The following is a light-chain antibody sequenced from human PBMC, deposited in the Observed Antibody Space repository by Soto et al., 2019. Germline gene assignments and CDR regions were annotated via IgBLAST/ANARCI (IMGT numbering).Light chain of an antibody. CDR3: ISYAASNNRPV. CDR2: EVD. CDR1: SSDVGGYNY. J-gene: IGLJ2*01. V-gene: IGLV2-8*01. Sequence: QSVLTQPPSASGSPGQSVTISCTGASSDVGGYNYVSWYQQHPGKAPKLLIFEVDKRPSGVPDRFSGSKSDNTASLTVSGLQPEDEADYYCISYAASNNRPVFGGGTKVTVL.